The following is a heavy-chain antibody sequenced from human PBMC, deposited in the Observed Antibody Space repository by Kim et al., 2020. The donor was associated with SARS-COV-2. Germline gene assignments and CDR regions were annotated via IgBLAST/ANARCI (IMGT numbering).Heavy chain of an antibody. Sequence: GGSLRLSCLGSGFTFSSYVMRWVRQAPGEGLEWVSSVSGSGYTTYYADSVKGRFTISRDNSRDTLDLQMSSLRAEDTAVYYCTTGVGSYFDYWGQGTLVTVSS. J-gene: IGHJ4*02. CDR3: TTGVGSYFDY. V-gene: IGHV3-23*01. CDR1: GFTFSSYV. D-gene: IGHD1-1*01. CDR2: VSGSGYTT.